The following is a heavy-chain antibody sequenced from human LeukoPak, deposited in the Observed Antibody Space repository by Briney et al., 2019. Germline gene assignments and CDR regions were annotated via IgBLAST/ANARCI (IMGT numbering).Heavy chain of an antibody. CDR3: ARSPGDYVWGSYRYFDY. Sequence: PSETLSLTYTVSGGSVSSGSYYWSWIRQPPGKGLEWIGYIYYSGSTNYNPSLKSRVTISVDTSKNQFSLKLSSVTAADTAVYYCARSPGDYVWGSYRYFDYWGQGTLVTVSS. D-gene: IGHD3-16*02. V-gene: IGHV4-61*01. CDR1: GGSVSSGSYY. CDR2: IYYSGST. J-gene: IGHJ4*02.